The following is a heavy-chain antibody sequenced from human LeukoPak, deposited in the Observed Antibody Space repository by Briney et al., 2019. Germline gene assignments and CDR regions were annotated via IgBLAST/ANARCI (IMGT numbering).Heavy chain of an antibody. CDR1: GGSISSYC. CDR2: IYYSGST. CDR3: ARGPGVFHFDY. J-gene: IGHJ4*02. Sequence: SETLSLTCTVSGGSISSYCWSWIRQPPGKGLEWLGYIYYSGSTNYNASLKSRVTISVDTSKNRFSLKLSSVTAADTAVYYCARGPGVFHFDYWGQGTLVTVSS. V-gene: IGHV4-59*01. D-gene: IGHD3-10*01.